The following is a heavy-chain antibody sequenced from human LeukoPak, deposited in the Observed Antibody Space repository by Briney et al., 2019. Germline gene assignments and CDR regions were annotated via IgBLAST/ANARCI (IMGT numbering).Heavy chain of an antibody. CDR2: FDPEDGEI. J-gene: IGHJ4*02. CDR3: ATPYGYCSSASCYGFDY. CDR1: GYTLTELT. Sequence: ASVKVSRKVSGYTLTELTMQWVRQAPGKGLEWMGGFDPEDGEIVYAQNFQGRVTMTEDASTDTAYMELNSLRSEDTAVYYCATPYGYCSSASCYGFDYWGQGTPVTVSS. V-gene: IGHV1-24*01. D-gene: IGHD2-2*01.